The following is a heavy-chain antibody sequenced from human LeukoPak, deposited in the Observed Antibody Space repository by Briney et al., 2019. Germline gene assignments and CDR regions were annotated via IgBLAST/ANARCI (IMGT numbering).Heavy chain of an antibody. CDR3: ARGPDGYNKWSFDL. CDR1: GGSFSGYY. CDR2: INHSGST. D-gene: IGHD5-24*01. J-gene: IGHJ2*01. V-gene: IGHV4-34*01. Sequence: PSETLSLTCAVYGGSFSGYYWSWIRQPPGKGLEWIGEINHSGSTNYNPSLKSRVTISVDTSKNQFSLKLSSVTAADTAVYYCARGPDGYNKWSFDLWGRGTLVTVSS.